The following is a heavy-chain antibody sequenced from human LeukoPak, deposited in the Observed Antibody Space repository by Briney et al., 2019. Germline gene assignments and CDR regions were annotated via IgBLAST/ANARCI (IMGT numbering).Heavy chain of an antibody. CDR2: IHSSGST. D-gene: IGHD3-10*01. CDR1: GGSISSGSYY. Sequence: SETLSLTCTVSGGSISSGSYYWSWIRQPAGKGLEWIGRIHSSGSTNYNPSLKSRVTISLDTSKNQFSLMLSSVTAADTAVYYCARGTRNSGTYYSFDYWGQGTLVTVSS. J-gene: IGHJ4*02. CDR3: ARGTRNSGTYYSFDY. V-gene: IGHV4-61*02.